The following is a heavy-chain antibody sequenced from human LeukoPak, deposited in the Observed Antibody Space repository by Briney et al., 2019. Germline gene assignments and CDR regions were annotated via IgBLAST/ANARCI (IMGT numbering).Heavy chain of an antibody. CDR2: INQDGSEK. D-gene: IGHD1-26*01. CDR3: AKDSSGSYHYFDY. V-gene: IGHV3-7*01. Sequence: GGSLRLSCAASGFTFSTYWMSWVRQAPGKGLEWVANINQDGSEKSYVDSVKGRFTISRDNAKKSLYLQMNSLRAEDTAVYYCAKDSSGSYHYFDYWGQGTLVTVSS. J-gene: IGHJ4*02. CDR1: GFTFSTYW.